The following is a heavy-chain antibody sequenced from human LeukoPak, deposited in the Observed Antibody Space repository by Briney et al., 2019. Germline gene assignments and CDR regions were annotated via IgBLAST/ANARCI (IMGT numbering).Heavy chain of an antibody. J-gene: IGHJ5*02. CDR3: ARVVATIRMYNWFDP. D-gene: IGHD5-12*01. Sequence: SETLSLTCAVYGGSLSGYYWSWIRQPPGKGLEWIGEINHSGSTNYNPSLKSRVTISVDTSKNQFSLKLSSVTAADTAVYYCARVVATIRMYNWFDPWGQGTLVTVSS. CDR1: GGSLSGYY. V-gene: IGHV4-34*01. CDR2: INHSGST.